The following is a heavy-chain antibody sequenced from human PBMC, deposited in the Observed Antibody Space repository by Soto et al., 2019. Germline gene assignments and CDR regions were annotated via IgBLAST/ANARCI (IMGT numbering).Heavy chain of an antibody. CDR1: GYRFTSYS. CDR3: ARDTRSVGYPRGRDY. CDR2: ISGHNGNT. J-gene: IGHJ4*02. D-gene: IGHD6-25*01. V-gene: IGHV1-18*04. Sequence: QVHLVQSGPEVKKPGASVKVSCKASGYRFTSYSISWVRQAPGQRPEWMGWISGHNGNTDYARKFQGSRSVTTDTSTSTASMELRRLRSDETAVYYCARDTRSVGYPRGRDYWGQGTLVTFSS.